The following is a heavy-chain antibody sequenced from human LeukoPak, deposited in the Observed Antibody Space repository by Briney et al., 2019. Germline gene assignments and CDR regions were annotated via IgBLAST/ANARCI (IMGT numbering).Heavy chain of an antibody. J-gene: IGHJ4*02. V-gene: IGHV3-7*01. Sequence: GGSLRLSCATSGVIFRKFWIRSVRQAPGKGMEWVADIKEDASKIYYLDSVKGRFTISRDNAKNSLYLQMNSLRAEDTAVYYCARDGDGLIFPTDSRGQGTLVTVSS. CDR3: ARDGDGLIFPTDS. D-gene: IGHD2-21*01. CDR1: GVIFRKFW. CDR2: IKEDASKI.